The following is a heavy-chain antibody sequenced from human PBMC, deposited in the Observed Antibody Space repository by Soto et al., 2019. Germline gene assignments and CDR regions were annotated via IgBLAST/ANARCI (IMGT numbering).Heavy chain of an antibody. Sequence: SETLSLTCAVYGGSFSGYYWSWIRQPPGKGLEWIGEINHSGSTNYNPSLKSRVTISVDTSKNQFSLKLSSVTAADTAVYYRAGGRSGYNFEDAFDIWGQGTMVTVSS. D-gene: IGHD5-12*01. V-gene: IGHV4-34*01. CDR3: AGGRSGYNFEDAFDI. J-gene: IGHJ3*02. CDR2: INHSGST. CDR1: GGSFSGYY.